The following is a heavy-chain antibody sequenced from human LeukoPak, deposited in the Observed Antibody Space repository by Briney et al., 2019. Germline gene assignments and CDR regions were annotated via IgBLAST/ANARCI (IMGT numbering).Heavy chain of an antibody. CDR1: GFTFSTYG. D-gene: IGHD6-6*01. V-gene: IGHV3-23*01. CDR2: ISTNSANT. Sequence: GGSLRLSCAASGFTFSTYGMNWVRQAPGKGLEWVSTISTNSANTYYTDFVKGRFTISRDNSKNTLFMQMNSLRAEDTAVYYCAKGQSTIATRSFDSWGQGTLVTVSS. J-gene: IGHJ4*02. CDR3: AKGQSTIATRSFDS.